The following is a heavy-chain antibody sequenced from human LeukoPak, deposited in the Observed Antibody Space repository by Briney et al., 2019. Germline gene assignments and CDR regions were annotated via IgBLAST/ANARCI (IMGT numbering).Heavy chain of an antibody. V-gene: IGHV3-43*02. CDR2: ISGDGGST. J-gene: IGHJ5*02. CDR3: AKDGSIGDFWSGLNWFDP. CDR1: GFTFGDYA. D-gene: IGHD3-3*01. Sequence: GGSLRLSCAASGFTFGDYAMHWVRQAPGKGLEWVSLISGDGGSTYYADSVKGRFTISSDNSKNALYLKMNSLRTEETALYYCAKDGSIGDFWSGLNWFDPWGQGTLVTVSS.